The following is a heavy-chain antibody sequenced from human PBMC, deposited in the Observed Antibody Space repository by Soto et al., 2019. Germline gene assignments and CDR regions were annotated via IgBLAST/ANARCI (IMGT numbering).Heavy chain of an antibody. CDR1: GYTFTSYG. J-gene: IGHJ6*02. D-gene: IGHD5-12*01. CDR2: ISAYNGNT. CDR3: ARLSGYDSAVAGTPLFYYYYGMDV. V-gene: IGHV1-18*04. Sequence: GASVKVSCKASGYTFTSYGISWVRQAPGQGLEWMGWISAYNGNTNYAQKLQGRVTMTTDTSTSTAYMELRSLRSDDTAVYYCARLSGYDSAVAGTPLFYYYYGMDVWGQGTTVTVSS.